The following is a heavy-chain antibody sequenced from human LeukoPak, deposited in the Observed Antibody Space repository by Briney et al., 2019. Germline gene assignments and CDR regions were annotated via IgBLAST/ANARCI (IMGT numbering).Heavy chain of an antibody. CDR2: INHSGST. V-gene: IGHV4-34*01. J-gene: IGHJ4*02. CDR3: ARQGDGTPY. D-gene: IGHD3-16*01. Sequence: SETLSLTCAVYGGSFSGYFWSWIRQPPGKGLEWIGEINHSGSTNYNPSLKSRVTISVDTSKNQFSLKLSSVTAADTAVYYCARQGDGTPYWGQGTLVTVSS. CDR1: GGSFSGYF.